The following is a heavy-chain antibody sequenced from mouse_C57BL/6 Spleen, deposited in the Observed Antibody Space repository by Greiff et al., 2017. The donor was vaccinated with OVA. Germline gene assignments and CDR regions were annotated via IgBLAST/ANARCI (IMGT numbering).Heavy chain of an antibody. D-gene: IGHD3-3*01. Sequence: EVKLQESGGGLVKPGGSLKLSCAASGFTFSSYAMSWVRQTPEKRLEWVATISDGGSYTYYPDKVKGRFTISRDNAKNNLYLQMSHLKSEDTAMYYCARDGADYAMDYWGQGTSVTVSS. CDR2: ISDGGSYT. V-gene: IGHV5-4*01. CDR1: GFTFSSYA. CDR3: ARDGADYAMDY. J-gene: IGHJ4*01.